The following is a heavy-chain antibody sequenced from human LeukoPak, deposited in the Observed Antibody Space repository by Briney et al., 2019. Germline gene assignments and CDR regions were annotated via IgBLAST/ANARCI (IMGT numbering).Heavy chain of an antibody. CDR2: ISYDGSNK. J-gene: IGHJ4*02. V-gene: IGHV3-30*14. CDR1: GFTFSSYA. CDR3: ARGGEQLVLPFDY. D-gene: IGHD6-6*01. Sequence: GRSLRLSCAASGFTFSSYAMHWVRQAPGKGLEWVAVISYDGSNKYYADSVKGRFTISRDNSKNTLYLQMGSLRAEDMAVYYCARGGEQLVLPFDYWGQGALVTVSS.